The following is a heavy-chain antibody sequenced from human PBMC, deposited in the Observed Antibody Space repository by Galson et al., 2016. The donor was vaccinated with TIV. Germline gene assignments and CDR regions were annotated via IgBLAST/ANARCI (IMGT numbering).Heavy chain of an antibody. CDR3: ARSRDSSGPEVF. Sequence: SVKVSCKASGGTFNKYAISWVRQAPGQGLEWMGRIIPLLGMANYAQKFQGRVTITADHSTSTAYMELTSLRSDGTAMYYCARSRDSSGPEVFWGQGTLVTVSS. J-gene: IGHJ4*02. CDR2: IIPLLGMA. V-gene: IGHV1-69*04. D-gene: IGHD3-22*01. CDR1: GGTFNKYA.